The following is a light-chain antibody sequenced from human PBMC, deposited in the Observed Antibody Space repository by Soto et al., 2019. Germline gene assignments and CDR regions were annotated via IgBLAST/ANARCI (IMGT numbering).Light chain of an antibody. Sequence: DIQMTQSPSSVSASVGDRVTITWRASQDISRWLAWYQQKPGKAPSLLIIAASSLQSGVPSRFSGSGSGTDFTLTINNLQPEDFATYFCQQANSFPRTFGPGTKVDIK. CDR2: AAS. J-gene: IGKJ3*01. V-gene: IGKV1-12*01. CDR1: QDISRW. CDR3: QQANSFPRT.